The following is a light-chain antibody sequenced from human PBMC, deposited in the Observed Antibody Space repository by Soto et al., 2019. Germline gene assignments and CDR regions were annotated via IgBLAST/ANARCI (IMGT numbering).Light chain of an antibody. CDR2: EVS. CDR1: SSDVGGYNY. Sequence: QSVLTQPASVPGSPGQSIPISCTGTSSDVGGYNYVSWFQQHPGKVPKLMIDEVSTRPSGVSNRFSGSKSGNTASLTISGLQAEDEAEYYCSSYTSRSTVVFGGGTKLTVL. V-gene: IGLV2-14*01. J-gene: IGLJ2*01. CDR3: SSYTSRSTVV.